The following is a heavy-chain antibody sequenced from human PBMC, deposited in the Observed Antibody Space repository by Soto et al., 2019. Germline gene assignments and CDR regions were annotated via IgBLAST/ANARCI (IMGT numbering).Heavy chain of an antibody. Sequence: PSETLSLTCTVSGGSISSGGYYWSWIRQHPGKGLEWIGYIYYSGSTYYNPSLKSRVTISVDTSKNQFSLKLSSVTAADTAVYYCARVDILTGYPHYFDYWGQGTLVTVSS. V-gene: IGHV4-31*03. J-gene: IGHJ4*02. CDR1: GGSISSGGYY. CDR3: ARVDILTGYPHYFDY. D-gene: IGHD3-9*01. CDR2: IYYSGST.